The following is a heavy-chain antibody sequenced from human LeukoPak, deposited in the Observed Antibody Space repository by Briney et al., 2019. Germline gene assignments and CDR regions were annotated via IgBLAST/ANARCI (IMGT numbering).Heavy chain of an antibody. Sequence: GGSLRLSCAASGFTFSGCAVSWVRQAPGKGLEWVSGISGSGGRTYYADSVKGRFTISRDNSKNTLYLQMNSLRAEDTAIYYCAKESVGYGSILGREYYFDYWGQGTLVSVSS. CDR3: AKESVGYGSILGREYYFDY. V-gene: IGHV3-23*01. D-gene: IGHD3-22*01. CDR1: GFTFSGCA. J-gene: IGHJ4*02. CDR2: ISGSGGRT.